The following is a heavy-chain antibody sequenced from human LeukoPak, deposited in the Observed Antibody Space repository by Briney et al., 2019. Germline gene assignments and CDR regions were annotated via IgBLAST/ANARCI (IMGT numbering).Heavy chain of an antibody. CDR1: GFTFSNAW. D-gene: IGHD3-22*01. V-gene: IGHV3-23*01. CDR3: ARGGRYYYDSSGYSY. J-gene: IGHJ4*02. Sequence: GGSLRLSCAASGFTFSNAWMSWVRQAPGKGLEWVSAISGSGGSTYYADSVKGRFTISRDNAKNTLYLQMNSLRAEDTAVYYCARGGRYYYDSSGYSYWGQGTLVTVSS. CDR2: ISGSGGST.